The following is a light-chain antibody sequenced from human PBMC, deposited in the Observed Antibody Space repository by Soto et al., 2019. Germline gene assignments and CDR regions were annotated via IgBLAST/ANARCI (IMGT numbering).Light chain of an antibody. CDR2: GAS. Sequence: EIVVTQSPATRSFYPGERATLSFRASQSVGSYLVWYQHNPGQAPRLLIQGASNMATGIPARFRGSGSGTDFTLTISSLEPEDFAVYYCQQRSSWPPLFGQGTRLEIK. CDR3: QQRSSWPPL. CDR1: QSVGSY. J-gene: IGKJ5*01. V-gene: IGKV3-11*01.